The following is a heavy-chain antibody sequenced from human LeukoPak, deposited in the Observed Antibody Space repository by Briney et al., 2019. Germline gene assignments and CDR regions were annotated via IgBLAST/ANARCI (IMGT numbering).Heavy chain of an antibody. D-gene: IGHD3-10*01. Sequence: ASVKVSCKASGGTLRSYGCSWVRQAPGQGLEWMGGSIPFFGTGHYPQKFQGRVTSTADESTSTVYMELSSLRSEATAVSDCERDRFVNPGSRTHVVRFDPWGQGTLVTVSS. V-gene: IGHV1-69*13. J-gene: IGHJ5*02. CDR3: ERDRFVNPGSRTHVVRFDP. CDR2: SIPFFGTG. CDR1: GGTLRSYG.